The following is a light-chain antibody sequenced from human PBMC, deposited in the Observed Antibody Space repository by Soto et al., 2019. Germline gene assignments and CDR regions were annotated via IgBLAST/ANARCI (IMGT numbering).Light chain of an antibody. CDR3: QRYNNWPLT. V-gene: IGKV3-11*01. CDR1: QSVSFY. J-gene: IGKJ4*01. CDR2: DAS. Sequence: EIVLTQSPATLSSSPGERATLSCRASQSVSFYFAWYQQKPGQAPRLLIYDASYRAPGIPARFSGSRSGTEFTLTINSLQSEDFAVYYCQRYNNWPLTFGGGTKVDIK.